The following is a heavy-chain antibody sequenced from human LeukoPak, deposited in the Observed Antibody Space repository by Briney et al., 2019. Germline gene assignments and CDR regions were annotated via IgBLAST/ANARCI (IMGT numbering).Heavy chain of an antibody. Sequence: ASVKVSCKASGGTFSSYAISWVRQAPGQGLEWMGGIIPIFGTANYAQKFQGRVTITADKSTSTAYMELSSLRSEDTAVYYCAGGVVEYSSSSGFDYWGQGTLVTVSS. CDR2: IIPIFGTA. J-gene: IGHJ4*02. CDR1: GGTFSSYA. CDR3: AGGVVEYSSSSGFDY. D-gene: IGHD6-6*01. V-gene: IGHV1-69*06.